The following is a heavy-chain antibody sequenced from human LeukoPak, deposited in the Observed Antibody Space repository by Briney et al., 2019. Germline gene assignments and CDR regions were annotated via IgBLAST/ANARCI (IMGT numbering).Heavy chain of an antibody. CDR2: ISWNSDKI. CDR1: GFTFDDYA. CDR3: AKDSGNSGYGAFDI. D-gene: IGHD4-23*01. V-gene: IGHV3-9*01. Sequence: PGRSLRLSCAASGFTFDDYAMHWVRQPPGKGLEWVSGISWNSDKIRYADSVKGRFTISRDNAKNSLCLQMNSLRAEDTALYYCAKDSGNSGYGAFDIWGQGTMVTVSS. J-gene: IGHJ3*02.